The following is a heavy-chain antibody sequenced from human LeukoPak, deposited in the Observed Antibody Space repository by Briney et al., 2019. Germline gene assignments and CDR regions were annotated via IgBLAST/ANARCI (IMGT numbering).Heavy chain of an antibody. CDR1: GVSINTCCYY. CDR3: ARHQWHYYYYMGV. D-gene: IGHD6-19*01. CDR2: KYYSGST. J-gene: IGHJ6*03. Sequence: SETLSLTCDVSGVSINTCCYYWTWIRQPPGKGLEWIGYKYYSGSTRYNSSLRSRLTISLDSSKNQFSLRLSSVTAADTAVYYCARHQWHYYYYMGVWGKGSTVTVSS. V-gene: IGHV4-61*01.